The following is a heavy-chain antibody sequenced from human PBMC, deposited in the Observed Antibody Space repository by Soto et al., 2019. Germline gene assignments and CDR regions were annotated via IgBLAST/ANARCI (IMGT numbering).Heavy chain of an antibody. CDR3: ALALGPTTGLDY. CDR1: GASTVIHYH. D-gene: IGHD1-26*01. J-gene: IGHJ4*02. Sequence: SETLSLTCSFSGASTVIHYHWTWIRQPPGKGLEWMGYIFNSGTTFYNPSLTSRLSISMDTSGNHFSLELRSVTAADTAVYYCALALGPTTGLDYWGQGTMVTVSS. CDR2: IFNSGTT. V-gene: IGHV4-31*02.